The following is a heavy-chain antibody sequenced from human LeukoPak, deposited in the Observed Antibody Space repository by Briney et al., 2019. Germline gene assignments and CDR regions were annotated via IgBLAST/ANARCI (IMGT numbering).Heavy chain of an antibody. J-gene: IGHJ4*02. Sequence: SETLSLTCTVSGGSISSSTYYWGWIRQPPGKALEWIGNLYYSESTYYNPSLKSRVTISVDTSKNQLSLKLSSVTAADRALYYGTRQAISGYYRPPFVSWGQGTLVTVSS. CDR3: TRQAISGYYRPPFVS. V-gene: IGHV4-39*01. CDR1: GGSISSSTYY. D-gene: IGHD5-12*01. CDR2: LYYSEST.